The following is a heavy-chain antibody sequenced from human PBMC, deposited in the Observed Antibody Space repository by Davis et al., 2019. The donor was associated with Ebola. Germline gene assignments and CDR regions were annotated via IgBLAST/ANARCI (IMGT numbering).Heavy chain of an antibody. Sequence: HSQTLSLTCAISGNSVSSKGTAWNWIRQSPSRGLEWLGRTYYTSKWYKDYAVSVKSRITINLDTSKNQFSLHLNSVTPEDTAVYYCARGWLRSGLDVWGKGAAVIVSS. D-gene: IGHD5-12*01. V-gene: IGHV6-1*01. CDR3: ARGWLRSGLDV. CDR1: GNSVSSKGTA. CDR2: TYYTSKWYK. J-gene: IGHJ6*04.